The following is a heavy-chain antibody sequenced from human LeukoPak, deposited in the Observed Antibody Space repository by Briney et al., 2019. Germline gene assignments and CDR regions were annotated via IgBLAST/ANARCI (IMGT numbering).Heavy chain of an antibody. CDR3: ATEKIIPLDY. Sequence: ASVKVSCKASGYTFTGYFIHWVRQAPGHGLEYMGWINPNNGDTKYAQTFQGRVTMTRDTSITIAYLHLTGLTSDDTAVYFCATEKIIPLDYWGQGTLVTVSS. CDR2: INPNNGDT. D-gene: IGHD3-3*01. V-gene: IGHV1-2*02. CDR1: GYTFTGYF. J-gene: IGHJ4*02.